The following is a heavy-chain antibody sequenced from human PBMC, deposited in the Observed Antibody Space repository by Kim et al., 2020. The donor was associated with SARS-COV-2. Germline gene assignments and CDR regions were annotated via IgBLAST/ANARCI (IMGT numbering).Heavy chain of an antibody. J-gene: IGHJ4*02. CDR3: ARDRKGSPLDY. CDR2: T. Sequence: TNYAQKLQGRVTMTTDTSTSTAYMELRSLRSDDTAVYYCARDRKGSPLDYWGQGTLVTVSS. V-gene: IGHV1-18*01.